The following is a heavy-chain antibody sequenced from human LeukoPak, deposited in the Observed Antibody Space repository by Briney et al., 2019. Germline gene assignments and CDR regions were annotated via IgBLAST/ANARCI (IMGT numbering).Heavy chain of an antibody. CDR2: ISWNSGSI. J-gene: IGHJ4*02. CDR3: AKDMGTAIVARGFDY. D-gene: IGHD5-18*01. Sequence: PGGSLRLSCAASGFTFDDYAMHWVRQAPGKGLEWVSGISWNSGSIGYADSVKGRFTISRDNAKNSLYLQMNSLRAEDTALYYCAKDMGTAIVARGFDYWGQGTLVTVSS. V-gene: IGHV3-9*01. CDR1: GFTFDDYA.